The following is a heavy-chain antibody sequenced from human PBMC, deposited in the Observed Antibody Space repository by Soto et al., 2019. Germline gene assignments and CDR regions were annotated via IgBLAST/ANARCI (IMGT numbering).Heavy chain of an antibody. CDR1: GFGFSFSNYY. D-gene: IGHD3-10*01. J-gene: IGHJ5*01. Sequence: EVQLVESGGGLVRPGGSLSLSCAASGFGFSFSNYYMNWIRQAPGKGLEWVSSISSSGHMTFYAPSVNGRFTISRDNGKNSLYMQMYSLRAEDTGVYFGAGTFGSDDSWGPGTLVTVSS. CDR2: ISSSGHMT. V-gene: IGHV3-21*01. CDR3: AGTFGSDDS.